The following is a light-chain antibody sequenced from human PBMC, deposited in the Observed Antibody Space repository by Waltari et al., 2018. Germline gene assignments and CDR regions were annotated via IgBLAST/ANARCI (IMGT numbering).Light chain of an antibody. CDR3: QQYNNWLYMYS. CDR1: QNVINN. CDR2: AAS. J-gene: IGKJ2*03. V-gene: IGKV3-15*01. Sequence: EILLTQSPATLSVSPGESATLSCRTSQNVINNLAWYQQKPGQATRLLIYAASTRAAGVPARFSGSGSGTDFTLTISSLQSEDCAVYYCQQYNNWLYMYSFGQGTKLEIK.